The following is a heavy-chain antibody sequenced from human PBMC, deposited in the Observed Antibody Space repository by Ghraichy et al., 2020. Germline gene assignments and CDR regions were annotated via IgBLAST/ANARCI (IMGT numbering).Heavy chain of an antibody. Sequence: GGSLRLPCAASGFTFSSFSMNWVRQAPGKGLEWLSYITSSSRTISYADSVKGRFTISRDNAKNSLYLQVKSLTDEDTAVYYCARGSRVVRFFYYDGMDVWGQGTTVTVSS. CDR3: ARGSRVVRFFYYDGMDV. CDR1: GFTFSSFS. J-gene: IGHJ6*02. V-gene: IGHV3-48*02. D-gene: IGHD4-23*01. CDR2: ITSSSRTI.